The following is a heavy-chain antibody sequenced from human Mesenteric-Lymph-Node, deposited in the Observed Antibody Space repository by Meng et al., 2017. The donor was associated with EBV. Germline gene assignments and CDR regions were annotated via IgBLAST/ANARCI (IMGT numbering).Heavy chain of an antibody. Sequence: HVQLQQWGAGRLKPSETLSLTCAVYGGSFSGYYWSWIRQPPGKGLEWIGEINHSGSTNYNPSLKSRVTISVDTSKNQFSLKLSSVTAADTAVYYCARRGKVGAGYWGQGTLVTVSS. D-gene: IGHD1-26*01. CDR2: INHSGST. CDR3: ARRGKVGAGY. CDR1: GGSFSGYY. J-gene: IGHJ4*02. V-gene: IGHV4-34*01.